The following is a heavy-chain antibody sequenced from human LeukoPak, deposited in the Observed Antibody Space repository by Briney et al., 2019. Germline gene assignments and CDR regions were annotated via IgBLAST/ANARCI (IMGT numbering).Heavy chain of an antibody. V-gene: IGHV3-53*01. CDR2: IYSGGST. Sequence: GGSLRLSCAASGFTVSSNYMSWVRQAPGKGLEWVSVIYSGGSTYYADSVKGRFTISRDNSRNTLYLQMNSLRAEDTAVYYCARGRYFDWSGAFDIWGQGTMVTVSS. J-gene: IGHJ3*02. CDR3: ARGRYFDWSGAFDI. D-gene: IGHD3-9*01. CDR1: GFTVSSNY.